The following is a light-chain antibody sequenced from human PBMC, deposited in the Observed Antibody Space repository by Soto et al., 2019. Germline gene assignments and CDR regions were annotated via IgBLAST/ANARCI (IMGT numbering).Light chain of an antibody. CDR3: QQYDTWPGT. V-gene: IGKV3-15*01. Sequence: EIVMTQSPATLSVSPGERATLSCRASQSFSSNLAWYKQKPGQAPRLLMSGASTRATGIPGRFSGSGSGTEFTLTISGLQSEDFAVYYCQQYDTWPGTFGQGTKVEIK. CDR1: QSFSSN. CDR2: GAS. J-gene: IGKJ1*01.